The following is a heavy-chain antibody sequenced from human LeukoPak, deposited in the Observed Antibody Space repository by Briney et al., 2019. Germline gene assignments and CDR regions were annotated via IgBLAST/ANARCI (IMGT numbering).Heavy chain of an antibody. V-gene: IGHV5-51*01. CDR3: ARTSLIGTTYDY. D-gene: IGHD1-7*01. Sequence: PXXGLXSIGILYPADSDTRYSPSFQVHVTISADTSTSTAYLQWSSLQASDTAMYYCARTSLIGTTYDYWGQGPLVTFSA. CDR2: LYPADSDT. J-gene: IGHJ4*02.